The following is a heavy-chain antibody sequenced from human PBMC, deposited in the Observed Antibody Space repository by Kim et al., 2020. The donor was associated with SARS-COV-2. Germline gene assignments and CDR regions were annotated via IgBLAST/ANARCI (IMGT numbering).Heavy chain of an antibody. CDR1: GFTFSSYA. J-gene: IGHJ4*02. CDR3: ARDYSRDGYHRIKIDY. CDR2: ISYDGSNK. Sequence: GGSLRLSCAASGFTFSSYAMHWVRQAPGKGLEWVAVISYDGSNKYYADSVKGRFTISRDNSKNTLYLQMNSLRAEDTAVYYCARDYSRDGYHRIKIDYWGQGTLVTVSS. V-gene: IGHV3-30*04. D-gene: IGHD3-22*01.